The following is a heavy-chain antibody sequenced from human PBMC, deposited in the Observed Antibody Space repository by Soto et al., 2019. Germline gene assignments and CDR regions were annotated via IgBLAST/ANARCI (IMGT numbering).Heavy chain of an antibody. CDR3: ARSSDSSSMLVLASDY. J-gene: IGHJ4*02. CDR2: IIPIFGTA. CDR1: GGTFSNYA. D-gene: IGHD6-6*01. V-gene: IGHV1-69*01. Sequence: VSCKASGGTFSNYAINWVRQAPGQGLEWMGGIIPIFGTAKYAQKFQGRVTITADESTSTAYMELSSLRSEDTALYYCARSSDSSSMLVLASDYWGQGTLVIVPS.